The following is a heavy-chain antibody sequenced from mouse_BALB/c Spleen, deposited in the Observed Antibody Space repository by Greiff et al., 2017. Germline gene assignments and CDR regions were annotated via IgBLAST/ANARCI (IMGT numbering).Heavy chain of an antibody. D-gene: IGHD2-14*01. CDR2: IDPANGNT. Sequence: EVQLQQSGAELVKPGASVKLSCTASGFNIKDTYMHWVKQRPEQGLEWIGRIDPANGNTKYDPKFQGKATITADTSSNTAYLQLSSLTSEDTAVYYCASSYRYGAMDYWGQGTSVTVSS. V-gene: IGHV14-3*02. J-gene: IGHJ4*01. CDR3: ASSYRYGAMDY. CDR1: GFNIKDTY.